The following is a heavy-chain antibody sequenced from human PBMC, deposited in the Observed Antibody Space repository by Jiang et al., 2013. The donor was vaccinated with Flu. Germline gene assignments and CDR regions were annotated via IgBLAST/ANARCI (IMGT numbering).Heavy chain of an antibody. V-gene: IGHV1-2*02. CDR3: AVDYGEVYS. J-gene: IGHJ4*02. CDR1: GYSFTGYY. D-gene: IGHD4-17*01. CDR2: INPNSGGT. Sequence: GAEVKKPGASVKVSCKASGYSFTGYYMHWVRQAPGQGLEWMGWINPNSGGTNYVQKFQGRVTVTRDTSITTAYMELSGLRSDDTAVYYGAVDYGEVYSWGQGTLVTVSS.